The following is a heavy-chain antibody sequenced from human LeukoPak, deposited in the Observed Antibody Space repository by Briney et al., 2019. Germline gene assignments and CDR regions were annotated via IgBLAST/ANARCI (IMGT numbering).Heavy chain of an antibody. Sequence: PSETLSLTCTVSGGSISSGGYYWSWIRPHPGKGLEWIGYIYYSGSTYYNPSLKSRVTISVDTSKNQFSLKLSSVTAADTAVYYCAREGRGDIVVVPAAMGGAYFDYWGQGTLVTVSS. CDR3: AREGRGDIVVVPAAMGGAYFDY. J-gene: IGHJ4*02. V-gene: IGHV4-31*03. D-gene: IGHD2-2*01. CDR1: GGSISSGGYY. CDR2: IYYSGST.